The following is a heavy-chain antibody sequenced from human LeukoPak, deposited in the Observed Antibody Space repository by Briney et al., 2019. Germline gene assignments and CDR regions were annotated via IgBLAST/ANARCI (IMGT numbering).Heavy chain of an antibody. CDR1: GGSISCGDYY. J-gene: IGHJ4*02. V-gene: IGHV4-30-4*08. D-gene: IGHD1-26*01. CDR2: IYYSGST. Sequence: SETLSLTCTVSGGSISCGDYYWSWIRQPPGKGLEWIGYIYYSGSTYYNPSLKSRVTISVDTSKNQFSLKLSSVTAADTAVYYRARLSGSYYPDYWGQGTLVTVSS. CDR3: ARLSGSYYPDY.